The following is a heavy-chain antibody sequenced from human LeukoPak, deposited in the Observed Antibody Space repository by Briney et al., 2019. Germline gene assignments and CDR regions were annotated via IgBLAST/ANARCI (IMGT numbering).Heavy chain of an antibody. CDR3: AKGSGRWGYYDSSGYYYFDY. CDR2: ISYDGSNE. CDR1: GFTFSNHA. D-gene: IGHD3-22*01. J-gene: IGHJ4*02. V-gene: IGHV3-30*18. Sequence: GRSLRLSCAASGFTFSNHAMHWVRQTPGKGLEWVAVISYDGSNEYYADSVKGRFTISRDNSKNTLFLQMNSLRAEDTAVYYCAKGSGRWGYYDSSGYYYFDYWGQGTLVTVSS.